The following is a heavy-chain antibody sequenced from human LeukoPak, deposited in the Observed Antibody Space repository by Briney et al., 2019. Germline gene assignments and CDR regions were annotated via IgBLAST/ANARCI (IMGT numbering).Heavy chain of an antibody. J-gene: IGHJ5*02. CDR3: AKGDYYDVLTGRQNWFGR. CDR1: GFMFSSHG. D-gene: IGHD3-9*01. V-gene: IGHV3-30*18. CDR2: ISYDGSKK. Sequence: GGSLRLSCAASGFMFSSHGMHWVRQAPGKGLEWVAVISYDGSKKYHADSVKGRFTISRDNSKNTLYLQMNSLRVEDTAVYYCAKGDYYDVLTGRQNWFGRWGQGTLVTVSS.